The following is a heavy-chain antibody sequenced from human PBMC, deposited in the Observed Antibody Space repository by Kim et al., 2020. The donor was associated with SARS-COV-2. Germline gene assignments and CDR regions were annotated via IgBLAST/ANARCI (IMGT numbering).Heavy chain of an antibody. CDR3: AKGRSENIAAAFNY. CDR1: GFTFSTYA. D-gene: IGHD6-13*01. CDR2: VGGSGGNT. J-gene: IGHJ4*02. V-gene: IGHV3-23*01. Sequence: GGSLRLSCAASGFTFSTYAMSWVRQAPGKGLEWVSTVGGSGGNTYHADSAKGRFTIFIDNSKNTVDLQMNSLRAEDTAVYYCAKGRSENIAAAFNYWGQGTLVSVSS.